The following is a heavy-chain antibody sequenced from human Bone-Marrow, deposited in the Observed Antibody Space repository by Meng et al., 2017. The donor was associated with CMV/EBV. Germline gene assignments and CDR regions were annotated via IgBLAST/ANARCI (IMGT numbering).Heavy chain of an antibody. D-gene: IGHD6-6*01. CDR3: ARHAYSTSSPYYYYGLDV. J-gene: IGHJ6*02. CDR2: IYYSGST. CDR1: GGSISSSSYY. Sequence: SETLSLTCTVSGGSISSSSYYWGWIRQPPGKGLEWIGSIYYSGSTQYNPSLKSRVTISVDTSKNHFSLKLSSVTAADTAIYYCARHAYSTSSPYYYYGLDVWGQGTTVTVSS. V-gene: IGHV4-39*01.